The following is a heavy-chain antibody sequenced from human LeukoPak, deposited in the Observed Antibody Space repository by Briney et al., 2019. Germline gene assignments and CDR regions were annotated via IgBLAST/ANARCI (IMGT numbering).Heavy chain of an antibody. V-gene: IGHV4-39*07. Sequence: PSETLSLTCTVSGGSISSSSYYWGWIRQPPGKGLEWIGSIYYSGSTYYNPSLKSRVIISIDTSKNQFSLKLRSVTAADTAVYYCARGVLDFYGSGSYYQPTWFDPWGQGTRVTVSS. CDR2: IYYSGST. CDR1: GGSISSSSYY. J-gene: IGHJ5*02. D-gene: IGHD3-10*01. CDR3: ARGVLDFYGSGSYYQPTWFDP.